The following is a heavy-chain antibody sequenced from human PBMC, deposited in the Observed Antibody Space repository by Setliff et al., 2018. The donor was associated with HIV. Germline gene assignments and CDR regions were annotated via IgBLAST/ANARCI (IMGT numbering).Heavy chain of an antibody. CDR2: MNRDGSEK. V-gene: IGHV3-7*05. J-gene: IGHJ4*02. D-gene: IGHD6-19*01. CDR1: GFTFSSSW. Sequence: AGGSLRLSCAASGFTFSSSWMTWVRQAPGRGLEYVAGMNRDGSEKGYADSVKGRFSISRDNAKNSLYLQMNSLRAEDTAVYYCARDVSVASFFNYWGQGTLVTVSS. CDR3: ARDVSVASFFNY.